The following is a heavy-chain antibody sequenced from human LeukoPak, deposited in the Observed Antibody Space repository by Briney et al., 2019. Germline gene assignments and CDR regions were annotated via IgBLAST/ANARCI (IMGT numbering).Heavy chain of an antibody. V-gene: IGHV3-21*01. Sequence: TGGSLRLSCAASGFTFSSYGMHWVRQAPGKGREWVSSISSSSSKMYYADSVKGRFTISRDNAKNSLYLQMKSLRAEDTAVYYCAREDGEGFDPWGQGTLVTVSS. D-gene: IGHD4-17*01. J-gene: IGHJ5*02. CDR3: AREDGEGFDP. CDR2: ISSSSSKM. CDR1: GFTFSSYG.